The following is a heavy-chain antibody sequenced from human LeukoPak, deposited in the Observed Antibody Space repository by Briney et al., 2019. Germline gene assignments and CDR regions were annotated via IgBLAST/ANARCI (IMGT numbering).Heavy chain of an antibody. CDR3: ARGGSPPEALGDAFDI. CDR1: GFTFGRYW. J-gene: IGHJ3*02. V-gene: IGHV3-74*01. D-gene: IGHD1-26*01. Sequence: GGSLRLSCAASGFTFGRYWMHWVRQAPGKGLVRVSRINSDGSSTINADSVKGRFTISRDNAKNTLYLQMNSLRVEDTAVYFCARGGSPPEALGDAFDIWGQGTMVTVSS. CDR2: INSDGSST.